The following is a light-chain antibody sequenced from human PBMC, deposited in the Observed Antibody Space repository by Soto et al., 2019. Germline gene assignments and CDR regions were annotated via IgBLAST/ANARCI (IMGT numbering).Light chain of an antibody. Sequence: EIVMTQSPATLSVSPGERATLSCRGSQSGSSNLAWYQQKPGQAPRLLIYAASTRATGIPARFSGSGSGTEFTLTISSLQSEDFAVYYCQQYNNWPPYSFGQGTKLEIK. J-gene: IGKJ2*01. CDR3: QQYNNWPPYS. V-gene: IGKV3-15*01. CDR2: AAS. CDR1: QSGSSN.